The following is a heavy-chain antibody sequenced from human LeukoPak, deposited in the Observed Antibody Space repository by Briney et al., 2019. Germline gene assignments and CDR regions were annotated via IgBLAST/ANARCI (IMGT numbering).Heavy chain of an antibody. CDR2: IYYSGST. J-gene: IGHJ4*02. V-gene: IGHV4-39*07. Sequence: PSETLSLTCTVSGGSISSSSYYWGWIRQPPGKGLEWIGSIYYSGSTYYNPSLKSRVTISVDASKNQFSLKLSSVTAADTAVYYCARVFPFYCSSTSCFPFDYWGQGTLVTVSS. D-gene: IGHD2-2*01. CDR3: ARVFPFYCSSTSCFPFDY. CDR1: GGSISSSSYY.